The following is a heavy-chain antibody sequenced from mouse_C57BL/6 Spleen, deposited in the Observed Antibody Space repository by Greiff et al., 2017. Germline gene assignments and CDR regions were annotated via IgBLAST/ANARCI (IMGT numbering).Heavy chain of an antibody. CDR3: TRRMGYDGRRSAGWYFDV. CDR1: GYTFTDYE. J-gene: IGHJ1*03. D-gene: IGHD1-1*01. V-gene: IGHV1-15*01. CDR2: IDPETGGT. Sequence: QVQLQQSGAELVRPGASVTLSCKASGYTFTDYEMHWVKQTPVHGLEWIGAIDPETGGTAYNQKFKGKAILTADKSSSTAYMELRSLTSEDSAVYCSTRRMGYDGRRSAGWYFDVWGTGTTVTVSS.